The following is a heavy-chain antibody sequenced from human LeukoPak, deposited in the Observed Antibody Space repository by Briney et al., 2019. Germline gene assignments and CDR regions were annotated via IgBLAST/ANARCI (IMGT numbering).Heavy chain of an antibody. J-gene: IGHJ6*03. D-gene: IGHD3-22*01. CDR1: GGSFSGYH. CDR3: ARGRHDITMIVVVMTSVSYYLDV. CDR2: INPSGST. Sequence: PETLSLTCAVYGGSFSGYHWTWIRQSPGKGLEWIGDINPSGSTYYNPSLKSRLTISVDTSKNQFSLKLRSVTAADTAVHYCARGRHDITMIVVVMTSVSYYLDVWGKGTTVTVS. V-gene: IGHV4-34*01.